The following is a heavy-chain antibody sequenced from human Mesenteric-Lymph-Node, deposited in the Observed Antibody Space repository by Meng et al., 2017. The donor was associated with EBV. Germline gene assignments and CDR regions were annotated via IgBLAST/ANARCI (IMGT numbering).Heavy chain of an antibody. CDR2: SNQSGST. J-gene: IGHJ5*02. CDR3: ARGEDSNWFDP. Sequence: QVNPQQWGAGLLKPSETLSLTCAVYGGSFSGYYWTWIRQSPGKGLEWIGESNQSGSTSYNPSLKSRVTISVDTSQNQFSLKLSSVTAADTAVYYCARGEDSNWFDPWGQGTLVTVSS. CDR1: GGSFSGYY. D-gene: IGHD2-15*01. V-gene: IGHV4-34*01.